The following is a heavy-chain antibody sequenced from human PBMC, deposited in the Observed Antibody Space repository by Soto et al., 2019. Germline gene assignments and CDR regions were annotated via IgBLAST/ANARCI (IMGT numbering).Heavy chain of an antibody. J-gene: IGHJ3*02. D-gene: IGHD5-18*01. Sequence: QVQLVQSGAEVKKPGSSVKVSCKASGGTFSSYTISWVRQAPGQGLEWMGRIIPILGIANHAQKFQGRVTIAADKSTSTAYMELSSLRSEDTAVYYCARPGYGYSYGYDAFDIWGQGTMVTVSS. CDR1: GGTFSSYT. CDR2: IIPILGIA. V-gene: IGHV1-69*02. CDR3: ARPGYGYSYGYDAFDI.